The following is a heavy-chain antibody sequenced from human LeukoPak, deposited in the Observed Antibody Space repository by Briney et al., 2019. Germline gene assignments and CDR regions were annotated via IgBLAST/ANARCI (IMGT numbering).Heavy chain of an antibody. D-gene: IGHD4-11*01. CDR1: GFTFSSYE. V-gene: IGHV3-48*03. Sequence: GGSLRLSCAASGFTFSSYEMNWVRQAPGKGLEWVSYISSSGSTIYYADSVKGRFTISRYNAKNSLYLQMNSLRAEDTAGYYWARGFYSPFYYWGQGTLVTVSS. J-gene: IGHJ4*02. CDR2: ISSSGSTI. CDR3: ARGFYSPFYY.